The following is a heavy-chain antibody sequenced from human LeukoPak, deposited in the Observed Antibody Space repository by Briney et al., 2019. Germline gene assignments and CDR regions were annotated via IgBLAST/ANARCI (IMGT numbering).Heavy chain of an antibody. CDR2: IRYDGSNK. V-gene: IGHV3-30*02. CDR3: ANSPQVGAITRSDY. CDR1: GFTFSSYG. J-gene: IGHJ4*02. D-gene: IGHD1-26*01. Sequence: GGSLRLSCAASGFTFSSYGMHWVRQAPGKGLEWVAFIRYDGSNKYYADSVKGRFTISRDNSKKTLYLQMNSLRAEDTAVYYCANSPQVGAITRSDYWGQGTLVTVSS.